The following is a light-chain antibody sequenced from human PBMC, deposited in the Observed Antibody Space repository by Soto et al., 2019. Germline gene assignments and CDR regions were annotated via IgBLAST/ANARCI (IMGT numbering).Light chain of an antibody. CDR3: QKYVNYPRT. J-gene: IGKJ1*01. CDR2: AAS. Sequence: IQMTQSPSSLSASVGDRITITCRASQDIRNYLAWFQQKPGKATNSLIYAASTLQPGVPSKFSGSGSGTDFTITISSLQPEDFAPYYCQKYVNYPRTFGQGTTVEIK. V-gene: IGKV1-16*02. CDR1: QDIRNY.